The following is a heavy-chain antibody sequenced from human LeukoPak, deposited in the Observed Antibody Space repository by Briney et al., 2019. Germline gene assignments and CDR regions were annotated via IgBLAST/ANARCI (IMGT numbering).Heavy chain of an antibody. CDR2: INPSGGST. CDR1: GYIFTSYY. V-gene: IGHV1-46*01. Sequence: GASVKVSCKASGYIFTSYYIHWVRQAPGQGLEWMGIINPSGGSTSYAQKFQGRVTMTRDMSTSTVYMELSSLRSEDTAVYYCARGRMGYSEFDWFDPWGQGTLVTVSS. CDR3: ARGRMGYSEFDWFDP. J-gene: IGHJ5*02. D-gene: IGHD1-26*01.